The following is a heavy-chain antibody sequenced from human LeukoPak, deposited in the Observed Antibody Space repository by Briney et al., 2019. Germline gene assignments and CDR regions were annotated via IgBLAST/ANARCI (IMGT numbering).Heavy chain of an antibody. J-gene: IGHJ4*02. Sequence: PGGSLRLSCAASGFISSDYNMNWVRQAPGKGLEWVSSISSSSTYIFYADSVKCRFTISRDNAKNSVYLQMNSLRAEDTAVFYCARVSGGYFDNWGREPWSPSPQ. CDR3: ARVSGGYFDN. CDR1: GFISSDYN. D-gene: IGHD1-26*01. CDR2: ISSSSTYI. V-gene: IGHV3-21*01.